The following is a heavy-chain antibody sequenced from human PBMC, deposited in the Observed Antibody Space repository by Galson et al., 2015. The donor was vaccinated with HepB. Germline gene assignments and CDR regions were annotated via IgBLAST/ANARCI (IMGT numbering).Heavy chain of an antibody. J-gene: IGHJ4*02. CDR2: ISYDGSNK. V-gene: IGHV3-30*04. CDR3: ARSDYYDSSGMEDY. Sequence: SLRLSCAASGFTFSSYAMHWVRQAPGKGLEWVAVISYDGSNKYYADSVKGRFTISRDNSKNTLYLQMNSLRAEDTAVYYCARSDYYDSSGMEDYWGQGTLVTVSS. D-gene: IGHD3-22*01. CDR1: GFTFSSYA.